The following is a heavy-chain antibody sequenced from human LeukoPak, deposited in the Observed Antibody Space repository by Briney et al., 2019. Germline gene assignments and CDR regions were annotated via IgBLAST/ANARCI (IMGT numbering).Heavy chain of an antibody. CDR2: ISAYNGNT. CDR1: GYTFTSYG. V-gene: IGHV1-18*01. J-gene: IGHJ5*02. CDR3: ARVFRGLFDFWSGYSYNWFDP. D-gene: IGHD3-3*01. Sequence: GASVKVSCKASGYTFTSYGISWVRQAPGQGLEWMGWISAYNGNTNYAQKLQGRVTMTTETSTSTAYMELRSLRSDDTAVYYCARVFRGLFDFWSGYSYNWFDPWGQGTLVTVSS.